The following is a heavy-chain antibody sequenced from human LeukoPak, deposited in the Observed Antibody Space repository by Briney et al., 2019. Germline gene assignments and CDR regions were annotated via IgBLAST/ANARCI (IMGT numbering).Heavy chain of an antibody. J-gene: IGHJ5*02. CDR3: ARRDGGSGWFDP. D-gene: IGHD3-10*01. CDR2: INHSGST. Sequence: NSSETLSLTCAVYGGSFSGYYWSWIRQPPGKGLEWIGEINHSGSTNYNPSLKSRVTISVDTSKNQFSLKLSSVTAADTAVYYCARRDGGSGWFDPWGQGTLVTVSS. CDR1: GGSFSGYY. V-gene: IGHV4-34*01.